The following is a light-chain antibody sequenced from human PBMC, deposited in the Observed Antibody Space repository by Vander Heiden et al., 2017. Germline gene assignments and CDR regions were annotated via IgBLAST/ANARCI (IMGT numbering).Light chain of an antibody. Sequence: PGDRATLSCRASQSVASNHLAWYQHRPGQAPRLLIYGSSTRATGIPDRFSGSGSGTDFTLTISRVEPEDFAVYYCQKYGSLFWTFGQGTKLEIK. CDR2: GSS. CDR3: QKYGSLFWT. J-gene: IGKJ1*01. V-gene: IGKV3-20*01. CDR1: QSVASNH.